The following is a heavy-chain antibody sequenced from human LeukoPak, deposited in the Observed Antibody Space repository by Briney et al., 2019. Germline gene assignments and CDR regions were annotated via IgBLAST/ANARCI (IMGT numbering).Heavy chain of an antibody. CDR1: GYTFTGYY. CDR3: ARDLHYYGSGSYYLFDY. CDR2: INPNSGGT. Sequence: GASVKVSCKASGYTFTGYYMHWVRQAPGQGLEWMGWINPNSGGTNYAQKFQGRVIMTRDTSISTAYMELSRLRSDDTAVYYCARDLHYYGSGSYYLFDYWGLGTLVTVSS. D-gene: IGHD3-10*01. J-gene: IGHJ4*02. V-gene: IGHV1-2*02.